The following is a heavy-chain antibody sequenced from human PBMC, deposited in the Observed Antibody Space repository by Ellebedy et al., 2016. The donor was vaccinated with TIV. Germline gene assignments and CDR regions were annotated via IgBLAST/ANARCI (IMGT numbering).Heavy chain of an antibody. J-gene: IGHJ6*02. CDR3: ARDLTPGDIVVVPAAHRPYYYYGMDV. D-gene: IGHD2-2*01. CDR2: ISGSGGST. CDR1: GFTFSSYA. Sequence: GESLKISCAASGFTFSSYAMSWVRQAPGKELEWVTAISGSGGSTYYADSVKGRFTISRDNSKNTLDLQMNSLRAEDTAMYYWARDLTPGDIVVVPAAHRPYYYYGMDVWGQGTTVTVSS. V-gene: IGHV3-23*01.